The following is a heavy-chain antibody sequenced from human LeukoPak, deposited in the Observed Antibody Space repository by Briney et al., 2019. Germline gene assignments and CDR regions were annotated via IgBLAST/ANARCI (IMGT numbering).Heavy chain of an antibody. CDR1: VGSIRSSSFY. CDR3: ARVYSGSYWFAFDI. Sequence: SETLSLTCTVSVGSIRSSSFYWGWIRQPPGKGLEWIGSIYYIGSTYYNPSLKSRVTISVDTSKNQFSLKLSSVTAADTAVYYCARVYSGSYWFAFDIWGQGTMVTVSS. V-gene: IGHV4-39*01. CDR2: IYYIGST. J-gene: IGHJ3*02. D-gene: IGHD1-26*01.